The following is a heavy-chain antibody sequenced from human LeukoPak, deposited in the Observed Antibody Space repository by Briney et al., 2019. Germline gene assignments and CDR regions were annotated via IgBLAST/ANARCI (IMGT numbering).Heavy chain of an antibody. J-gene: IGHJ3*01. CDR2: ISGSGGST. V-gene: IGHV3-23*01. CDR3: AKGLGSGGVGGRLH. CDR1: GFTFSSYA. Sequence: GGSLRLSCAASGFTFSSYAMSWVRQAPGKGLEWVSAISGSGGSTYYADSVKGRFTISRDNSKNTLYLQMNSLRAEDTAVYYCAKGLGSGGVGGRLHWGQGTKVNGSS. D-gene: IGHD3-10*02.